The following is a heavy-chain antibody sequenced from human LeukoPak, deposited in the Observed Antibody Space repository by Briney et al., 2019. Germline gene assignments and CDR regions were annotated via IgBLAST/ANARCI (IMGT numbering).Heavy chain of an antibody. J-gene: IGHJ3*02. CDR1: GFTVSSDY. Sequence: GGSLRLSCAASGFTVSSDYMSWVRQAPGKGLEWVSVIYSGGTTYYADSVKGRFTISRDNSNNTLYLQMNSLRAEDTAVYYCARGPVTKFEIWGQGTILTVSS. V-gene: IGHV3-53*01. CDR3: ARGPVTKFEI. D-gene: IGHD4-17*01. CDR2: IYSGGTT.